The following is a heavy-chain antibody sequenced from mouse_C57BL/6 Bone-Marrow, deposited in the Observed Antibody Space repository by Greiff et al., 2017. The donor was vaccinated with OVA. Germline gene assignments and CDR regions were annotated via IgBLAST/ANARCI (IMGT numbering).Heavy chain of an antibody. CDR1: GYAFTNYL. Sequence: QVQLQQSGAELVRPGTSVKVSCKASGYAFTNYLIEWVKQRPGQGLEWIGVINPGSGGTNYNEKFKGKATLTADKSSSTAYMQLSSLTSEDSAVYFCARSGDYYGSSYPYYFDYWGQGTTLTVSS. D-gene: IGHD1-1*01. J-gene: IGHJ2*01. CDR2: INPGSGGT. V-gene: IGHV1-54*01. CDR3: ARSGDYYGSSYPYYFDY.